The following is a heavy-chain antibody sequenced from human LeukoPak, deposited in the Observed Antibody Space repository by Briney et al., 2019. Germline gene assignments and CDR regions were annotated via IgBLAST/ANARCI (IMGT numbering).Heavy chain of an antibody. V-gene: IGHV1-3*01. J-gene: IGHJ3*02. CDR3: VGSSSSDAFDI. CDR2: INAGNGNT. Sequence: VSVKVSCTASGCTFTSYAMHWVRQAPGQRLEWMGWINAGNGNTKYSQKFQGRVTITRDTSASTAYMELSSLRSEDTAVYYCVGSSSSDAFDIWGQGTMVTVSS. D-gene: IGHD6-6*01. CDR1: GCTFTSYA.